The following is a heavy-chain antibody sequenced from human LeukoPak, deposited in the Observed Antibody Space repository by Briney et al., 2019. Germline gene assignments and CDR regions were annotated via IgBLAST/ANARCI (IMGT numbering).Heavy chain of an antibody. Sequence: SETLSLTCTVSGGSISSYYWSWIRQPPGKGLEWIGYIYYSGSTNYNPSLKSRVTISVDTPKNQFSLKLSSVTAADTAVYYCARDRCSSTSCYAPRWDYGMDVWGQGTTVTVSS. CDR1: GGSISSYY. J-gene: IGHJ6*02. CDR3: ARDRCSSTSCYAPRWDYGMDV. CDR2: IYYSGST. D-gene: IGHD2-2*01. V-gene: IGHV4-59*01.